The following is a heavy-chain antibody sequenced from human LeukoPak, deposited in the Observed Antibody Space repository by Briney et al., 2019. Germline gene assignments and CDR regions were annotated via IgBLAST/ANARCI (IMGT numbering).Heavy chain of an antibody. D-gene: IGHD5-18*01. CDR3: ARAVDTAMAPMRYFDY. Sequence: SETLSLTCAVYGGSFSGYYWSWIRQPPGKGLEWIGYIYYGGSTNYNPSLKSRVTISVDTSKNQFSLKLSSVTAADTAVYYCARAVDTAMAPMRYFDYWGQGTLVTVSS. J-gene: IGHJ4*02. CDR2: IYYGGST. V-gene: IGHV4-59*01. CDR1: GGSFSGYY.